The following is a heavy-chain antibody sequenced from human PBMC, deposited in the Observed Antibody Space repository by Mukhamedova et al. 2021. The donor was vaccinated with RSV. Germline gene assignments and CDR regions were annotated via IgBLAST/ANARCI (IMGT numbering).Heavy chain of an antibody. V-gene: IGHV1-69-2*01. CDR3: ATVGSDWYFDL. CDR1: Y. D-gene: IGHD5-12*01. Sequence: YMHWVQQAPGKGLEWMGLVDPEDGETIYAAKFQGRVTITADTSTDTAYMELSSLRSEDTAVYYCATVGSDWYFDLWGRCTLVTVS. J-gene: IGHJ2*01. CDR2: VDPEDGET.